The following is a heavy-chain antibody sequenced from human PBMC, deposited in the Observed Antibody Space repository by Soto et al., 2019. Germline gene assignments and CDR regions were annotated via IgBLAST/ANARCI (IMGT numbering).Heavy chain of an antibody. Sequence: SQTLSLTCAITGDVVSSNSAGWSWVVQSPSRGLEWLGRTYYRSKWYYEYAVSVRGRITINPDTSKNQYSLQLNSVTPEDTAVYFCARGEQYSVRIVDSWGKGTMVTVSS. J-gene: IGHJ5*01. D-gene: IGHD1-26*01. CDR2: TYYRSKWYY. CDR1: GDVVSSNSAG. V-gene: IGHV6-1*01. CDR3: ARGEQYSVRIVDS.